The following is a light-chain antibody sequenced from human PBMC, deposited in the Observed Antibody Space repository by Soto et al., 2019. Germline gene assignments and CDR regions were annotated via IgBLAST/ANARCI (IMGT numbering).Light chain of an antibody. CDR3: QQYSSWLWT. V-gene: IGKV3-15*01. Sequence: EIVLTQSPAPLSVSPGERANLSCRASQSVGTKLAWYQQTPGQAPRLFIYGASNRATGVPARISGSVSGTEFTLTIASLQSEDFAIYYCQQYSSWLWTFGQGTKVDIK. CDR2: GAS. J-gene: IGKJ1*01. CDR1: QSVGTK.